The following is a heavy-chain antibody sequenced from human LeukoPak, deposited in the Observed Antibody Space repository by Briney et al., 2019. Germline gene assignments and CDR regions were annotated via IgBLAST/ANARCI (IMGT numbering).Heavy chain of an antibody. CDR1: GFTFRKHW. CDR3: VRDYRGGWNDY. J-gene: IGHJ4*02. D-gene: IGHD1-26*01. V-gene: IGHV3-7*01. Sequence: GGSLRLSCAATGFTFRKHWMSWVRQTVGKGLECVAKIREDGNEKHYVDSVKGRFTISRDNAKNSLFLQMNNLRVDDTAVYYCVRDYRGGWNDYWGQGTLVTVPS. CDR2: IREDGNEK.